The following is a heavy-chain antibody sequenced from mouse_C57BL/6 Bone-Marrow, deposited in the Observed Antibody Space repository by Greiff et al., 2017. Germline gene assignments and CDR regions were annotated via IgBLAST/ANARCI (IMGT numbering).Heavy chain of an antibody. CDR3: AEWGYAMDY. J-gene: IGHJ4*01. Sequence: VQLQESGAELMKPGASVKLSCKATGYTFTGYWIEWVKQRPGHGLEWIGEILPGSGSTNYNEEFKGKFTFTADKYSNTAYMQLSSLTTEDDAIYCCAEWGYAMDYWGQGTSVTVSS. V-gene: IGHV1-9*01. CDR2: ILPGSGST. CDR1: GYTFTGYW.